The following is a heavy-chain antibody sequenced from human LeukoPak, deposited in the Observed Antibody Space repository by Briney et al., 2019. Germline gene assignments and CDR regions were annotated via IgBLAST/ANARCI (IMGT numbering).Heavy chain of an antibody. CDR2: INPNSGGT. V-gene: IGHV1-2*02. CDR3: ASFAGYSSGWYRENFDY. J-gene: IGHJ4*02. CDR1: GYTFTGYY. D-gene: IGHD6-19*01. Sequence: ASVKVSCKASGYTFTGYYMHWVRQAPGQGLEWMGWINPNSGGTNYAQKFQGRVTMTRDTSISTAYMELSRLRSDDTAVYYCASFAGYSSGWYRENFDYWGQGTLVTVSS.